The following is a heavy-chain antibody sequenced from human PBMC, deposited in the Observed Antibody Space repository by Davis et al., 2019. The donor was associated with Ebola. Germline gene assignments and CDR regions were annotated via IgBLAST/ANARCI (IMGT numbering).Heavy chain of an antibody. V-gene: IGHV3-30-3*01. CDR2: ISYDGSNK. CDR1: GFTFTSYV. D-gene: IGHD5-12*01. Sequence: GESLKISCAASGFTFTSYVMHWVRQAPGKGLEWVAVISYDGSNKYYADSVKGRFTISRDNSKNTLYLQMNSLRTDDTAVYYCARASYSGYDFTGHYFDYWGQGTLVTVSS. CDR3: ARASYSGYDFTGHYFDY. J-gene: IGHJ4*02.